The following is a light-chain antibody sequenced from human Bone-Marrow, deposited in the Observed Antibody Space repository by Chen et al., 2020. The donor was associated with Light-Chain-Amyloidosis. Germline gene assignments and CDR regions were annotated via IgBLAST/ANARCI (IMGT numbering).Light chain of an antibody. CDR2: KTS. CDR3: QQADSFPLLT. Sequence: DIQMSQSPSTLAASVGDRVTITCRASQSMDSWVAWYQQKPGRAPKVLIYKTSNLQNGVPSRFSGSGSGTDFTLTINDLQPEDFATYFCQQADSFPLLTFGGGTRVEI. J-gene: IGKJ4*01. V-gene: IGKV1-5*03. CDR1: QSMDSW.